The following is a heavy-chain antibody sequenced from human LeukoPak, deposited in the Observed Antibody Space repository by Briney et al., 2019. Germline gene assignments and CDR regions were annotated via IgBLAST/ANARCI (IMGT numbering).Heavy chain of an antibody. D-gene: IGHD3-22*01. V-gene: IGHV3-30*03. CDR2: ISYDGSNK. J-gene: IGHJ4*02. CDR1: GFTFSSYG. CDR3: AGTYDSSGYYPDKVDY. Sequence: GGSLRLSCAASGFTFSSYGMHWVRQAPGKGLEWVAVISYDGSNKYYADSVKGRFTISRDNSKNTLYLQMNSLRAEDTAVYYCAGTYDSSGYYPDKVDYWGQGTLVTVS.